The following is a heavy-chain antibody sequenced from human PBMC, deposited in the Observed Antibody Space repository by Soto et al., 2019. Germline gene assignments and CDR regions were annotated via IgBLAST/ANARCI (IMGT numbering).Heavy chain of an antibody. Sequence: GESLKISCKGSGYSFTSYWIGWVRQMPGKGLEWMGIIYPGDSDTRYSPSFQGQITISADKSISTAYLQWSSLKAPDTAMYYCARSCTGSGHCTNSPLAFDIWGQGTMVTVSS. CDR2: IYPGDSDT. V-gene: IGHV5-51*01. D-gene: IGHD2-8*01. J-gene: IGHJ3*02. CDR1: GYSFTSYW. CDR3: ARSCTGSGHCTNSPLAFDI.